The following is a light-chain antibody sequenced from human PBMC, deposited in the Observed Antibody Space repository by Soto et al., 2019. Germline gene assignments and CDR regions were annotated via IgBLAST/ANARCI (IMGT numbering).Light chain of an antibody. V-gene: IGLV1-47*01. J-gene: IGLJ2*01. Sequence: QSVLTQPPSASGTPGQRVTISCSGSSSNIGSNYVYWYQQLPGTAPKLLINRNNQRPSGVPDRFSGSKSGTSAPLAISGLRSEDEAYYYSAAWDDSLSGVVFGGGTKLTVL. CDR3: AAWDDSLSGVV. CDR1: SSNIGSNY. CDR2: RNN.